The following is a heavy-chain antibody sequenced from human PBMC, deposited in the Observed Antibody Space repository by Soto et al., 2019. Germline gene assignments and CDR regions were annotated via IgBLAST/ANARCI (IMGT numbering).Heavy chain of an antibody. CDR1: GGSISSGDYY. Sequence: SETLSVTCTVSGGSISSGDYYWSWIRQPPGKGLEWIGYIYYSGSTSYNPSLKSRVTISVDTSKNQFSLKLSSVTAADTAVYYCARAMEAAGNFDYWGQGTLVTVSS. V-gene: IGHV4-30-4*01. D-gene: IGHD6-13*01. J-gene: IGHJ4*02. CDR2: IYYSGST. CDR3: ARAMEAAGNFDY.